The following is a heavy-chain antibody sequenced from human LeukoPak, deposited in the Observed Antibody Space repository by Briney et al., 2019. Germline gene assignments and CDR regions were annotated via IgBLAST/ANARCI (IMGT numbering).Heavy chain of an antibody. CDR2: INHSGST. CDR1: GGSYSGYY. V-gene: IGHV4-34*01. CDR3: ARNIPYYDFWSGTKDAFDI. Sequence: SETLSLTCAVYGGSYSGYYWSWIRQPSGKGLEWIGEINHSGSTNYNPSLKSRVTISVDTSKNQFSLKLSSVTAADTAVYYCARNIPYYDFWSGTKDAFDIWGQGTMVTVSS. J-gene: IGHJ3*02. D-gene: IGHD3-3*01.